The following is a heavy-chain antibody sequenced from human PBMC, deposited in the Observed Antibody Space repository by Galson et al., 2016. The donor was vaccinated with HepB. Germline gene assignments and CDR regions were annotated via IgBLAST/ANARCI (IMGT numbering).Heavy chain of an antibody. D-gene: IGHD3-16*01. CDR2: ISPVFNSP. Sequence: SVKVSCKVSGDNFRTHRISWVRQAPGQGLEWVAGISPVFNSPYYGQKFQGRVTVNADESTRTVYMTLSRLRSEDTGVFFCARDLGAGTPLDNWGQGALVTVSS. V-gene: IGHV1-69*13. CDR3: ARDLGAGTPLDN. CDR1: GDNFRTHR. J-gene: IGHJ4*02.